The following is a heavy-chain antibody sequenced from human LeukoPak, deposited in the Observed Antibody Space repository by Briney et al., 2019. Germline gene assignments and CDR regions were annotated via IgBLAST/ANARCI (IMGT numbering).Heavy chain of an antibody. CDR1: GGSITGHY. V-gene: IGHV4-59*08. CDR2: TSYSRTT. CDR3: AKLGHSDAWYLGAFDI. J-gene: IGHJ3*02. D-gene: IGHD6-19*01. Sequence: PSETLSLTCAVSGGSITGHYWNWIRQTPGMRLEWIGYTSYSRTTIYNSYFKGRATMSIDTSKNQLYLNLTSVTATDTAVYYCAKLGHSDAWYLGAFDIWGQGTTVIVSS.